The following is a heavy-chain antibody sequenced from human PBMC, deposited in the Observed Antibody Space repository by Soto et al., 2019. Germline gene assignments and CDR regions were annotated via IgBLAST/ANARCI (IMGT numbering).Heavy chain of an antibody. CDR2: IYSGGST. Sequence: PGGSLRLSCAASGFTVSSNYMSWVRQAPGKGLEWVSVIYSGGSTYYADSVKGRFTISRDNSKNTLYLQMNSLRAEDTAVYYCARVLAYYDILTGYYEYYFDYWGQGTLVTVS. D-gene: IGHD3-9*01. CDR1: GFTVSSNY. V-gene: IGHV3-53*01. CDR3: ARVLAYYDILTGYYEYYFDY. J-gene: IGHJ4*02.